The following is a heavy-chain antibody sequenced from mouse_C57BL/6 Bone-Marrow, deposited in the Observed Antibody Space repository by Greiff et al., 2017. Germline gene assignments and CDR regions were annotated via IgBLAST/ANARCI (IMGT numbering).Heavy chain of an antibody. Sequence: VQLQESGAELVKPGASVKISCKASGYAFSSYWMNWVKQRPGKGLEWIGQIYPGDGDTNYNGRLKGKATLTADKSSSTAYMQLSSLTSEDSAVYCCARGHYYGSSYWYFDVWGTGTTVTVSS. CDR1: GYAFSSYW. CDR3: ARGHYYGSSYWYFDV. D-gene: IGHD1-1*01. J-gene: IGHJ1*03. CDR2: IYPGDGDT. V-gene: IGHV1-80*01.